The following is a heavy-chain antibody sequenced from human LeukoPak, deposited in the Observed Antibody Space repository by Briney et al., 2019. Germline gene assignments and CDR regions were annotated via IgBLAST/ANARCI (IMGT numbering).Heavy chain of an antibody. Sequence: GGSLRLSWAAAGFTFSSYGLQWGRQGPGQGAGGVALIRYDGSNKYYADSVKGRFTISRGNSKNTLYLQMNSLRAEDTAVYYCAKDGVGDFWSGRGDYWGQGTLVTVSS. D-gene: IGHD3-3*01. CDR3: AKDGVGDFWSGRGDY. CDR2: IRYDGSNK. J-gene: IGHJ4*02. CDR1: GFTFSSYG. V-gene: IGHV3-30*02.